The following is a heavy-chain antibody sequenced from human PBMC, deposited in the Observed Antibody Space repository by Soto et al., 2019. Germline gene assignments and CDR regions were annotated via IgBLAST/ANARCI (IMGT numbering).Heavy chain of an antibody. CDR1: GFPFTSYA. Sequence: QVLLGESGGGVVQPGTSLTLSCAASGFPFTSYAMHGVRQTPEKGLQWLTISSADGSTIHYVDSVKGRFTISRDNSKNTVYRQMNSLSSDDTAVYYCAGRTGSGSFVIDYWGQGTLVTVSS. J-gene: IGHJ4*02. V-gene: IGHV3-30-3*01. D-gene: IGHD3-10*01. CDR3: AGRTGSGSFVIDY. CDR2: SSADGSTI.